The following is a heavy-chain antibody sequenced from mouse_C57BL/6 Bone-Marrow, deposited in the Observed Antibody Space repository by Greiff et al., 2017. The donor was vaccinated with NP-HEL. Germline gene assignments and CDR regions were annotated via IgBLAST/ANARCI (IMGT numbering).Heavy chain of an antibody. V-gene: IGHV5-4*01. Sequence: EVKLVESGGGLVKPGGSLKLSCAASGFTFSSYAMSWVRQTPEKRLEWVATISDGGSYTYYPDNVKGRFTISRDNAKNNLYMQMSHLKSEDTATYDCARDPSTTVVARYWDFDVWGTGTTVTVSS. CDR3: ARDPSTTVVARYWDFDV. D-gene: IGHD1-1*01. CDR2: ISDGGSYT. CDR1: GFTFSSYA. J-gene: IGHJ1*03.